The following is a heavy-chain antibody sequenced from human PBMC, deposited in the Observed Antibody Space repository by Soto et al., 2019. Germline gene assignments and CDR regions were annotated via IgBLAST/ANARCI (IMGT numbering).Heavy chain of an antibody. CDR3: ASTSIVVVPTAIEYYFDY. CDR2: IYYSGST. Sequence: PSETLSLTCTVSGCSISSYYWSWIRQPPGKGLEWIGYIYYSGSTNYNPSLKSRVTISVDTSKNQFSLKLSSVTAADTAVYYCASTSIVVVPTAIEYYFDYWGQGTLVTVS. J-gene: IGHJ4*02. V-gene: IGHV4-59*08. CDR1: GCSISSYY. D-gene: IGHD2-2*02.